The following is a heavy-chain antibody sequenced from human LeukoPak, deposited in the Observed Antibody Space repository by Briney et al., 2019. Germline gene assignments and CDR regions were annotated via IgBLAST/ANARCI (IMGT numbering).Heavy chain of an antibody. Sequence: TGGSLRLSCAVPGITFSSHSINWVRQAPGMGLEWDSAISGSEGSTYYTDSVRGRFTISRDTSKNTVFLQMNSLRVGDTAVYYCAAKSPGHFPFDYWGQGTPVTVSS. J-gene: IGHJ4*02. CDR1: GITFSSHS. CDR3: AAKSPGHFPFDY. CDR2: ISGSEGST. V-gene: IGHV3-23*01.